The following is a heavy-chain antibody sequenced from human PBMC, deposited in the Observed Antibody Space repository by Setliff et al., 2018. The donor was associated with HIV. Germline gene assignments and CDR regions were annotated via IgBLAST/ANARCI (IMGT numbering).Heavy chain of an antibody. D-gene: IGHD6-6*01. V-gene: IGHV3-23*01. Sequence: GGSLRLSCAASGFTFSGYGMSWVRQAPGKGLEWVSSITAGSNKFYADSVKGRFTISRDNSKNTLYLQMNNLRVEDTAVYYCARDFYSSTSGAVPDWGQGTAVTVSS. CDR1: GFTFSGYG. CDR3: ARDFYSSTSGAVPD. CDR2: ITAGSNK. J-gene: IGHJ6*02.